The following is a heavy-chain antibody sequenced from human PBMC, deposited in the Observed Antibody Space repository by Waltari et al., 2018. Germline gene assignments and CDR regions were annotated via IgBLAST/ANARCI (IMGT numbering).Heavy chain of an antibody. CDR2: FSYSGGT. J-gene: IGHJ4*02. D-gene: IGHD6-13*01. Sequence: QLQLQESGPGLVKPSETLSLTCTVSGGSISSSSYYWGWIRQPPGKGLEWIGRFSYSGGTYNNPALKSRGTISVDTSKNQFALRLTSVTAADTAVYYCARWWKAAAGYFDYWGQGTLVTVSS. CDR3: ARWWKAAAGYFDY. CDR1: GGSISSSSYY. V-gene: IGHV4-39*07.